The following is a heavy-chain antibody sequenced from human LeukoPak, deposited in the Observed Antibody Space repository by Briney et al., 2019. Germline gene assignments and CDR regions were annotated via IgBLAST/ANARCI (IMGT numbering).Heavy chain of an antibody. D-gene: IGHD3-10*01. CDR1: GFTYG. Sequence: GGSLRLSCVASGFTYGMNWVRQAPGKGLEWLSYISTSSSTIYYADSVKGRFTISRDNAKNSLYLQMNSLRAEDTAVYYCAKDPPTMVRGVLPKFFDYWGQGTLVTVSS. CDR2: ISTSSSTI. V-gene: IGHV3-48*04. J-gene: IGHJ4*02. CDR3: AKDPPTMVRGVLPKFFDY.